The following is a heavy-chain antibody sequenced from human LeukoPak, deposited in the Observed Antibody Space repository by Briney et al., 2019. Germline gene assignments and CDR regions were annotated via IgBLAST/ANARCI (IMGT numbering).Heavy chain of an antibody. Sequence: GESLKISCKGSGYSFTSYWIGWVRQMPGKGLEWMGIIYPGDSDTRYSPSFQGQVTISADKSISTAYLQWSSLKASDTAMYYCARADYYDSSGYYFGYYYVDVWGKGTTVTVSS. CDR2: IYPGDSDT. J-gene: IGHJ6*03. CDR1: GYSFTSYW. D-gene: IGHD3-22*01. V-gene: IGHV5-51*01. CDR3: ARADYYDSSGYYFGYYYVDV.